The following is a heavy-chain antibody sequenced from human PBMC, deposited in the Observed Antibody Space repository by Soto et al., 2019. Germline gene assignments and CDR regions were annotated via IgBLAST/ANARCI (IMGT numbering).Heavy chain of an antibody. D-gene: IGHD3-10*01. CDR1: GGSISSGGYY. V-gene: IGHV4-31*03. J-gene: IGHJ4*02. Sequence: SETLSLTCTVSGGSISSGGYYWSWIRQHPGKGLEWIGYIYYSGSTYYNPSLKSRVTISVDTSKNQFSLKLSSVTAADTAVYYCARTMVRGVIMGFDYWGQGTLVTVSS. CDR2: IYYSGST. CDR3: ARTMVRGVIMGFDY.